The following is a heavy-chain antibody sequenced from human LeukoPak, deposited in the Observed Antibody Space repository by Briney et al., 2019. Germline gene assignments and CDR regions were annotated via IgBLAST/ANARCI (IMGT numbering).Heavy chain of an antibody. CDR3: RVTDRYRDAFDI. CDR1: GGTFSSYA. J-gene: IGHJ3*02. V-gene: IGHV1-69*13. Sequence: SVKVSCKASGGTFSSYAISWVRQAPGQGLEWMGGIIPIFGTANYAQKFQGRVTITADESTSTAYMELSSLKSEDTAVYYCRVTDRYRDAFDIWGQGTMVTVSS. D-gene: IGHD5-18*01. CDR2: IIPIFGTA.